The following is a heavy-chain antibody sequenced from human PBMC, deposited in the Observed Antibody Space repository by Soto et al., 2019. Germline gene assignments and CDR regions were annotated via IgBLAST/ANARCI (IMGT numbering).Heavy chain of an antibody. Sequence: SETLSLTCTVSGGSISSYFWSWIRQPPGKGLEWIGYIYYSGSTNYNPSLKSRVTISVDTSKNQFSLKLSSVTAADTAVYYCARQRAVAGVGGDDAFAIWGQGTMVTVSS. CDR1: GGSISSYF. CDR3: ARQRAVAGVGGDDAFAI. CDR2: IYYSGST. J-gene: IGHJ3*02. V-gene: IGHV4-59*08. D-gene: IGHD6-19*01.